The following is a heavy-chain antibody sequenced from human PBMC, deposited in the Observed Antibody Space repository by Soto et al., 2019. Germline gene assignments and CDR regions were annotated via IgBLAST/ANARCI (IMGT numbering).Heavy chain of an antibody. CDR2: ISSSSSYI. CDR3: ARVNVLRFLEFPSGMDV. D-gene: IGHD3-3*01. Sequence: GGSLRLSCAASGFTFSSYSMNWVRQAPGKGLEWVSSISSSSSYIYHADSVKGRFTISRDNAKNSLYLQMNSLRAEDTAVYYCARVNVLRFLEFPSGMDVWCQGTTVTVSS. V-gene: IGHV3-21*01. J-gene: IGHJ6*02. CDR1: GFTFSSYS.